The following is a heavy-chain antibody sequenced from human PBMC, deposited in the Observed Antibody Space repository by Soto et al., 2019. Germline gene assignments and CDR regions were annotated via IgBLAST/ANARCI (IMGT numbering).Heavy chain of an antibody. Sequence: QIQLVQSGAEMKKPGASVKVSCKPSGYTFTHYGVSWLRQAPGQGLEWMGWISAYNGNTDYAHIFQGRVALTTDTSTSTAYMELRGLSPDDTAVYYCARDVPGSGVPFWDYWGQGTLVTVSS. CDR2: ISAYNGNT. CDR1: GYTFTHYG. J-gene: IGHJ4*02. CDR3: ARDVPGSGVPFWDY. V-gene: IGHV1-18*04. D-gene: IGHD2-15*01.